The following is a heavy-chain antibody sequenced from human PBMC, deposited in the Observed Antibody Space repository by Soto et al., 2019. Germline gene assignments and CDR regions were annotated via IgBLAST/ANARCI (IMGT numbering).Heavy chain of an antibody. CDR3: AKDAVSFNGQWDWFDP. CDR1: GFTFHNYA. D-gene: IGHD1-26*01. J-gene: IGHJ5*02. CDR2: IGGGDT. V-gene: IGHV3-23*01. Sequence: EVLLLESGGGLVQPGGSLRLSCKGSGFTFHNYAMSWVRQAPGKGLEWVSGIGGGDTHYADSVKGRFTISRDDLQSTVFLQMNGLRPDDTAVYYCAKDAVSFNGQWDWFDPWGQATLVTVSS.